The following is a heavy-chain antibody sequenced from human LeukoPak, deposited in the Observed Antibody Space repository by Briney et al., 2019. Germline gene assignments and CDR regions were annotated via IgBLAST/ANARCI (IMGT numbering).Heavy chain of an antibody. CDR3: ARDRSIAGLFDY. V-gene: IGHV3-74*01. CDR1: GFTFSRYW. J-gene: IGHJ4*02. CDR2: LNGDGSAT. D-gene: IGHD6-6*01. Sequence: GGSLRLSCAASGFTFSRYWMHWVRQAPGKGLVWVSRLNGDGSATTYADSVKGRFTISRDNAKNTLYLQMNSLRAEDTAVYYCARDRSIAGLFDYWGQGTLVTVSS.